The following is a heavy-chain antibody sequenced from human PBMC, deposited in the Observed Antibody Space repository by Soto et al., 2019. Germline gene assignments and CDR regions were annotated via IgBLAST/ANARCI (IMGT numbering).Heavy chain of an antibody. Sequence: GGSLRLSCAASGFTFSSYAMHWVRQAPGKGLEWVAVISYDGSNKYYADSVKGRFTISRDNSKNTLYLQMNSLRAEDTAVYYCARESSSWSTYYYYGMDVWGQGTTVTVSS. CDR1: GFTFSSYA. CDR2: ISYDGSNK. J-gene: IGHJ6*02. D-gene: IGHD6-13*01. CDR3: ARESSSWSTYYYYGMDV. V-gene: IGHV3-30-3*01.